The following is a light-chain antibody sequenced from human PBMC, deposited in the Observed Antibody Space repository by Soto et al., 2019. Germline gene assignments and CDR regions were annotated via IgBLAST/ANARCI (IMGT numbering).Light chain of an antibody. CDR2: GAS. Sequence: EIVLTQSPGTLSLSPGERATLSCRASQSVSSSYLAWYQQKPGQAPRLLIYGASSRATGIPDRFSGSGSGTDFTLTISSLEPDDFEVYYCQQYGSSSLTFGGGTKVEIK. CDR3: QQYGSSSLT. CDR1: QSVSSSY. V-gene: IGKV3-20*01. J-gene: IGKJ4*01.